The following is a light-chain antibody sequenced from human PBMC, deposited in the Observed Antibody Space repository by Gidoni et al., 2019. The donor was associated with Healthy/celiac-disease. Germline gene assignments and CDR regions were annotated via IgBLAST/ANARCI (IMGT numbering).Light chain of an antibody. J-gene: IGLJ2*01. V-gene: IGLV1-40*01. CDR1: SSNIGAGSD. Sequence: QSVLTQPPSVSGAPGQRVTISCTGSSSNIGAGSDVHWYQQLPGTAPKLLIYGNINRPSGVPDRFSGSKSGTSASRAITGLQAEDEADYYCQSYDSSLSAYVVFGGGTKLTVL. CDR3: QSYDSSLSAYVV. CDR2: GNI.